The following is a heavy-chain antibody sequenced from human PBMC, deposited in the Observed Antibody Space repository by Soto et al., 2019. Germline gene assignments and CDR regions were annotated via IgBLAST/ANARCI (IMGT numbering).Heavy chain of an antibody. CDR2: IYTGDSDS. J-gene: IGHJ3*02. CDR1: GYTFTSYW. CDR3: ARSSVSTPRLEDPFDI. Sequence: GQCLKISCKGSGYTFTSYWLAWVSQMPGKGLEYMGIIYTGDSDSRYSPAFQGQVTISADKSINTAYLQWTSLKASDTAIYYCARSSVSTPRLEDPFDIWGQGTRVTVSS. D-gene: IGHD5-12*01. V-gene: IGHV5-51*01.